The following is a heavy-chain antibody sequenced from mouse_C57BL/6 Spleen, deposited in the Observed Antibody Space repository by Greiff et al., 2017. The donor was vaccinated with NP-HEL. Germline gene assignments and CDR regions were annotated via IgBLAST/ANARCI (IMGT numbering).Heavy chain of an antibody. CDR2: IYPGSGST. V-gene: IGHV1-55*01. CDR3: AREGFYYYGSSRGDFDY. Sequence: QVQLQQPGAELVKPGASVKMSCKASGYTFTSYWITWVKQRPGQGLEWIGDIYPGSGSTNYNEKFKSKATLTVDTSSSTAYMQLSSLTSEDSAVYYCAREGFYYYGSSRGDFDYWGQGTTLTVSS. J-gene: IGHJ2*01. CDR1: GYTFTSYW. D-gene: IGHD1-1*01.